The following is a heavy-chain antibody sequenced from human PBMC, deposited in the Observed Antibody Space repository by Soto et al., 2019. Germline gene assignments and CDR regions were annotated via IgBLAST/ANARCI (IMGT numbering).Heavy chain of an antibody. CDR2: IYYSGST. Sequence: SDTLSLTCTVSGGSISSYYWSWIRQPPGKGLEWIGYIYYSGSTSYNPSLKSRVTISVDTSKNQFSLKLSSVTAADTAVYYCARRHGPFDFWGQGTVVTVSS. J-gene: IGHJ4*02. CDR3: ARRHGPFDF. V-gene: IGHV4-59*01. CDR1: GGSISSYY.